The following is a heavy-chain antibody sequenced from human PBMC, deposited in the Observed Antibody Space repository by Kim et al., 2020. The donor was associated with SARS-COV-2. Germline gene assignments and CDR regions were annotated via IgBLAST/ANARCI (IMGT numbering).Heavy chain of an antibody. CDR1: GGSFSGYY. CDR3: ARGRPEDPDYGDLRLNWFDP. CDR2: INHSGST. V-gene: IGHV4-34*01. Sequence: SETLSLTCAVYGGSFSGYYWSWIRQPPGKGLEWIGEINHSGSTNYNPSLKSRVTISVDTSKNQFSLKLSSVTAADTAVYYCARGRPEDPDYGDLRLNWFDPWGQGTLVTVSS. D-gene: IGHD4-17*01. J-gene: IGHJ5*02.